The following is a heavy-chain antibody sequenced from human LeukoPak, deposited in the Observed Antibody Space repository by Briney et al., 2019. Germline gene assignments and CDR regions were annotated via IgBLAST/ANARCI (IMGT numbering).Heavy chain of an antibody. CDR2: ISGSGGTT. J-gene: IGHJ4*02. CDR1: GFTFSNYA. V-gene: IGHV3-23*01. D-gene: IGHD2-8*01. CDR3: ARERGRSGGTTNGYFDY. Sequence: PGGSLRLSCEASGFTFSNYAMSGCRQAPGKGLEGGSVISGSGGTTYSADSVKGRFTISRDNSKNTLYLQMNTVRDEDTAAYYCARERGRSGGTTNGYFDYWGQGALVTVSS.